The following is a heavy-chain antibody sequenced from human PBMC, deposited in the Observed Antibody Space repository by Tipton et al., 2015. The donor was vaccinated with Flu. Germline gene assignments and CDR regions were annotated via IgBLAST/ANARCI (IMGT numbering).Heavy chain of an antibody. CDR3: ARVGRELLNAFDI. D-gene: IGHD1-26*01. J-gene: IGHJ3*02. V-gene: IGHV4-34*01. CDR1: GGSFRGYY. CDR2: INHSGIT. Sequence: TLSLTCAVYGGSFRGYYWIWIRQPPGKGLEWIGEINHSGITNYNPSLKSRVTISVDTSKTQFSLMLSSVTAAGTAVYYCARVGRELLNAFDIWGQGTMVTVSS.